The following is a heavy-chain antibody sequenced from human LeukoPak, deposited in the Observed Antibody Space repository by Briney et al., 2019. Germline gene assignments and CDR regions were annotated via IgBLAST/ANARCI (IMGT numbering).Heavy chain of an antibody. CDR1: GYTFTSYY. V-gene: IGHV1-46*01. CDR3: AREGYYDFWSGYTTPADY. J-gene: IGHJ4*02. Sequence: ASVKVSCKASGYTFTSYYMHWVRQVPGQGLEWMGIINPSGGSTSYVQKFQGRVTMTRDTSTSTVYMELSSLRSEDTAVYYCAREGYYDFWSGYTTPADYWGQGTLVTVSS. D-gene: IGHD3-3*01. CDR2: INPSGGST.